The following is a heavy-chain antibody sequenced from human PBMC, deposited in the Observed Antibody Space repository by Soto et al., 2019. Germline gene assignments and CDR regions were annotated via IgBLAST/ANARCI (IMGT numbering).Heavy chain of an antibody. V-gene: IGHV2-26*01. CDR3: ARRQRGIVVVPSAQALGYFDY. D-gene: IGHD2-2*01. CDR1: GFSLSNARRG. J-gene: IGHJ4*02. Sequence: QVTLKESGPVLVKPTETLTLTCTVSGFSLSNARRGVSWIRQPPGTALEWLAHIFSNDEKSYSPSLKSRLTLSKETSKSQVVLTMTNMEPVDKATEYCARRQRGIVVVPSAQALGYFDYWGQGTLVTVSS. CDR2: IFSNDEK.